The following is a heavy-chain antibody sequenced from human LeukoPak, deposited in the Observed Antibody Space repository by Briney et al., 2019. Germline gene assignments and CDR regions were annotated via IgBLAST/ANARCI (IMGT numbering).Heavy chain of an antibody. J-gene: IGHJ3*02. CDR1: GGSISSYY. Sequence: SETLSLTCTVSGGSISSYYWTWIRQPPGKGLEWIGYIFYSGGSNYNPSLKSRVTISVDTSKNHFSLKLSSVTAADTAVYYCARLESTFDIWGPGTMVTVSS. CDR2: IFYSGGS. CDR3: ARLESTFDI. V-gene: IGHV4-59*08. D-gene: IGHD6-6*01.